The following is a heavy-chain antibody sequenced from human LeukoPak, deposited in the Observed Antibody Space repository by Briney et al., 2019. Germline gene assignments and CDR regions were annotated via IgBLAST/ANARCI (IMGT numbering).Heavy chain of an antibody. CDR3: AKVMGSSGWSSY. D-gene: IGHD6-19*01. V-gene: IGHV3-30*02. CDR1: GFTFSSYG. CDR2: IRYDGSNK. J-gene: IGHJ4*02. Sequence: GGSLRLSCAASGFTFSSYGMHWVRQAPGKGLEWVAFIRYDGSNKYYADSVKGRFTISRDNSKITLYLQMNSLRAEDTAVYYCAKVMGSSGWSSYWGQGTLVTVSS.